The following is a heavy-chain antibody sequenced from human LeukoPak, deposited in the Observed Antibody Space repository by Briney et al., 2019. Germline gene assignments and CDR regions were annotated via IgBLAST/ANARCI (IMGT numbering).Heavy chain of an antibody. CDR1: GFTFSSYA. CDR2: ISYDGTNK. V-gene: IGHV3-30-3*01. J-gene: IGHJ4*02. CDR3: ARGAPAYCSSSSCAFDF. D-gene: IGHD2-2*01. Sequence: PGGSLRLSCAASGFTFSSYALHWVRQAPGKGLEWVTIISYDGTNKYYADSVKGRFTISRDNSKNTQHLQMNSLRPEDTAVYYCARGAPAYCSSSSCAFDFWGQGILVSVSS.